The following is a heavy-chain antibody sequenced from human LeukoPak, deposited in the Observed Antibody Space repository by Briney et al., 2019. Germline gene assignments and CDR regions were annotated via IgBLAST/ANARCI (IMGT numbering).Heavy chain of an antibody. D-gene: IGHD3-16*01. CDR2: IYHSGST. CDR1: GGSISSGGYS. CDR3: ARVGLGDAFDI. Sequence: SQTLSLTCAVSGGSISSGGYSWSWIRQPPGKDLEWIGYIYHSGSTYYNPSLKSRVTISVDRSKNQFSLKLSSVTAADTAVYYCARVGLGDAFDIWGQGTMVTVSS. J-gene: IGHJ3*02. V-gene: IGHV4-30-2*01.